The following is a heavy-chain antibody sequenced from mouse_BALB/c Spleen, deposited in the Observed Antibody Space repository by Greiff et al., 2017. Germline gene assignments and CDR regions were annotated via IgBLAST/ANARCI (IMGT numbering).Heavy chain of an antibody. D-gene: IGHD2-1*01. CDR1: GFTFSNYW. CDR3: TWGNYGLDY. Sequence: DVKLQESGGGLVQPGGSMKLSCVASGFTFSNYWMNWVRQSPEKGLEWVAEIRLKSNNYATHYAESVKGRFTISRDDSKSSVYLQMNNLRAEDTGIYYCTWGNYGLDYWGQGTTLTVSS. V-gene: IGHV6-6*02. J-gene: IGHJ2*01. CDR2: IRLKSNNYAT.